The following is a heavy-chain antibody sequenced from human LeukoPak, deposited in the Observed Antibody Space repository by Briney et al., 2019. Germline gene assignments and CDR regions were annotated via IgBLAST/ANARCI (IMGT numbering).Heavy chain of an antibody. V-gene: IGHV3-9*01. D-gene: IGHD3-22*01. CDR1: GFTFDDYA. J-gene: IGHJ6*02. Sequence: GGSLRLSCAASGFTFDDYAMHWVRQAPGKGLEWVSGISWNSGSIGYADSVKGRFTISRDNAKNSLYLQMNSLRAEDTALYYCAKDFGWLLAYYYGMDVWGQGTTVTVSS. CDR3: AKDFGWLLAYYYGMDV. CDR2: ISWNSGSI.